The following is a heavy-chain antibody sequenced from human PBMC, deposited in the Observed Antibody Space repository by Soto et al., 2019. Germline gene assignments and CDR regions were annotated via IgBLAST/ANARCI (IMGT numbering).Heavy chain of an antibody. V-gene: IGHV4-59*01. CDR1: GGSINDYY. D-gene: IGHD2-2*01. Sequence: SETLSLTCAVSGGSINDYYWTWVRQTPGKGLEWIGYVYNAGNTNYNPSLKSRVTISLDTSKNQFSLKLNSVTAADTAVYYCARGGMVIIPTATAFDYWGQGTLVTVSS. CDR3: ARGGMVIIPTATAFDY. CDR2: VYNAGNT. J-gene: IGHJ4*02.